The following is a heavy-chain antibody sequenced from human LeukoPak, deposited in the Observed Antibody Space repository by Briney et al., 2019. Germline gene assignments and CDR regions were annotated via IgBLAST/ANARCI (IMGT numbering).Heavy chain of an antibody. D-gene: IGHD5-18*01. V-gene: IGHV4-39*01. CDR2: MYYSGST. CDR1: GGSISSSSYY. J-gene: IGHJ4*02. CDR3: ARHPFRIQLWFDY. Sequence: SETLSLTCTVSGGSISSSSYYWGWIRQPPGKGLEWIGSMYYSGSTYYNPSLKSRVTISVDTSKTQFSLKLTSVTAADTAVYYCARHPFRIQLWFDYWGQGTLVTVSS.